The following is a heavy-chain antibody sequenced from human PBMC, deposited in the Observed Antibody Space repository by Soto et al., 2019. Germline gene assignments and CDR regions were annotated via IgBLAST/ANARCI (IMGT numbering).Heavy chain of an antibody. V-gene: IGHV3-30*18. CDR1: GFTFSSYG. D-gene: IGHD5-18*01. J-gene: IGHJ4*02. CDR2: ISYDGSNK. Sequence: QVHLVESGGGVVQPGRSLRLSCAASGFTFSSYGMHWVRQAPGKGLEWVAVISYDGSNKYYADSVKGRFTISRDNSKNTLYLQMNSLRAEDTAVYYCAKEDTAMVTLYYFDYWGQGTLVTVSS. CDR3: AKEDTAMVTLYYFDY.